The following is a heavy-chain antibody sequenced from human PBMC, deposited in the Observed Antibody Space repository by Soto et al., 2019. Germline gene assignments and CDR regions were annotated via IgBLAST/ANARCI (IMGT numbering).Heavy chain of an antibody. CDR2: INEDGSEI. CDR1: GFTFRSFW. J-gene: IGHJ4*02. V-gene: IGHV3-7*01. D-gene: IGHD3-16*01. CDR3: ARDIGFDYVD. Sequence: EVQLVESGGGLVQPGGSLRVSCAVSGFTFRSFWMSWVRQAPGKGLEWVATINEDGSEIYYMDSVKGRFTISRDNAQNSLYLQMRSLSAEDTAVYFCARDIGFDYVDWGQGTRVTVSS.